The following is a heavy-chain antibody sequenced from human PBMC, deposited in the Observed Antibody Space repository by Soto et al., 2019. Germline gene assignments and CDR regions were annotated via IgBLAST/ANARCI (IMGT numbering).Heavy chain of an antibody. J-gene: IGHJ4*02. V-gene: IGHV1-46*03. Sequence: ASVKGSCKASGYTFTGDYMHWVRQAPGQGLEWMGIINPSGGSTSYAQKFQGRVTMTRDTSTSTVYMELSSLRSEDTAVYYCARGSGVFNYYFDYWGQGTLVTVSS. CDR3: ARGSGVFNYYFDY. CDR2: INPSGGST. D-gene: IGHD2-8*01. CDR1: GYTFTGDY.